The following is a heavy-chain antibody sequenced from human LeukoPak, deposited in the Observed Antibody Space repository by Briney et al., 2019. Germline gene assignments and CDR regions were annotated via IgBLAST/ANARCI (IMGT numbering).Heavy chain of an antibody. CDR3: ARESRSGSPLDY. V-gene: IGHV3-30*03. CDR1: GFTFSSYG. D-gene: IGHD7-27*01. J-gene: IGHJ4*02. CDR2: ISYDGSNK. Sequence: PGGSLRLSCAASGFTFSSYGMHWVRQAPGKGLEWVAVISYDGSNKYYPDSVKGRFTISRDNSKNTLYLQMSSLRSEDTAVYYCARESRSGSPLDYWGQGTLVTVSS.